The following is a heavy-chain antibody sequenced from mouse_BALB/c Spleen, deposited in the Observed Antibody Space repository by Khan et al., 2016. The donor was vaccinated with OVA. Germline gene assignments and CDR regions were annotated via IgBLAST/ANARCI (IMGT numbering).Heavy chain of an antibody. CDR3: ARENYYGNAYDARDY. D-gene: IGHD2-1*01. CDR2: IAPGSGST. V-gene: IGHV1S41*01. CDR1: GYTFTSYW. J-gene: IGHJ4*01. Sequence: DLVKPGASVKLSCKASGYTFTSYWINWIKQRPGQGLECIGRIAPGSGSTYYNEIFTGQATLTVDTSSSTAYIQLSSLSYEDSAVYFGARENYYGNAYDARDYWGQRTSVTVSS.